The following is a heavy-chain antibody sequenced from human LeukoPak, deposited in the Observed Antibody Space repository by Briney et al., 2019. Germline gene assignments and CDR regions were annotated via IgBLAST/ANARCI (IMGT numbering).Heavy chain of an antibody. CDR2: INNDGRST. V-gene: IGHV3-74*01. D-gene: IGHD2-2*01. Sequence: GGSLRLSCAAPGFTFSSYWMHWVRQAPGKGLVWVSRINNDGRSTSYADSVKGRFTISRDHAKNTMYLQMNRLRAEDTAVYDCARDPGVPAVDAFDIWGQGTMVTVSS. CDR3: ARDPGVPAVDAFDI. CDR1: GFTFSSYW. J-gene: IGHJ3*02.